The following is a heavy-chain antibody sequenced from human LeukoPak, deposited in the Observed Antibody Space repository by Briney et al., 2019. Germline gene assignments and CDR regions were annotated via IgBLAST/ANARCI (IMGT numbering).Heavy chain of an antibody. Sequence: GGSLRLSCAASGFTFSSYTMNWVRQAPGKAMEWVSSITSSGTYIFYADSVKGRFTISRDNAKKSLSLQMSSLRADDTAVYYCARGYSSSWYLDWGQGTLVTVSS. CDR1: GFTFSSYT. D-gene: IGHD6-13*01. V-gene: IGHV3-21*01. J-gene: IGHJ4*02. CDR3: ARGYSSSWYLD. CDR2: ITSSGTYI.